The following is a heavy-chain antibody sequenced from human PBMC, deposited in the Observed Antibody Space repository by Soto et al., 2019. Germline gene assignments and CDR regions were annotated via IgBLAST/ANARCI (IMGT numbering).Heavy chain of an antibody. J-gene: IGHJ4*02. CDR2: IIPIFGTA. V-gene: IGHV1-69*12. Sequence: QVQLVQSGAEVKKPGSSVKVSCKASGGTFSSYAISWVRQAPGQGLEWMGGIIPIFGTANYAQKFQGRVTITADEXTGTAYMELSSLRSEDTAVYYCATEGPHPPAAFDYWGQGTLVTVSS. CDR1: GGTFSSYA. CDR3: ATEGPHPPAAFDY.